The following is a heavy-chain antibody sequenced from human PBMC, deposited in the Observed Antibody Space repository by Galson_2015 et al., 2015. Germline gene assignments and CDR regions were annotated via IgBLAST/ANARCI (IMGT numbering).Heavy chain of an antibody. Sequence: SCKASGGTFSSYAISWVRQAPGQGLEWMGGIIPIFGTANYAQKSQGRVTITADESTSTAYMELSSLRSEDTAVYYCPRDKEGGYGDYWGQGTLVTVSS. D-gene: IGHD5-18*01. CDR1: GGTFSSYA. CDR2: IIPIFGTA. J-gene: IGHJ4*02. V-gene: IGHV1-69*01. CDR3: PRDKEGGYGDY.